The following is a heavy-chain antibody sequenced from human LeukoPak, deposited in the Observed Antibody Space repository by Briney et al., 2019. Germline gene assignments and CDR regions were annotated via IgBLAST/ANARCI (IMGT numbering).Heavy chain of an antibody. CDR2: ISYDGSNK. CDR3: AKVTGDLCY. V-gene: IGHV3-30*18. J-gene: IGHJ4*02. CDR1: GFTFSSYG. Sequence: GGSLRLSCAASGFTFSSYGMHWVRQAPGKGLEWVAVISYDGSNKYYADSVKGRFTISRDNSKNTLYLQMNSLRAEDTAVYYCAKVTGDLCYWGQGTLVTVSS. D-gene: IGHD7-27*01.